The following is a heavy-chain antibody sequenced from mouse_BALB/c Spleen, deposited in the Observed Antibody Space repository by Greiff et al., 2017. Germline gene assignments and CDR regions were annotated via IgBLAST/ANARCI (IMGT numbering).Heavy chain of an antibody. D-gene: IGHD1-1*01. V-gene: IGHV14-4*02. CDR3: NSYYGAYARDY. CDR2: IDPENGDT. Sequence: EVQRVESGAELVRSGASVKLSCTASGFNIKDYYMHWVKQRPEQGLEWIGWIDPENGDTEYAPKFQGKATMTADTSSNTAYLQLSSLTSEDTAVYYCNSYYGAYARDYGGQGTSVTVSS. J-gene: IGHJ4*01. CDR1: GFNIKDYY.